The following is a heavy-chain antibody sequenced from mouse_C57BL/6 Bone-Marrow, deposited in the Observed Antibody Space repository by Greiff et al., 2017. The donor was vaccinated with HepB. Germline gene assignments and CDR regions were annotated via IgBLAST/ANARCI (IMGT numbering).Heavy chain of an antibody. CDR3: ARGPFRYYGSGGFAY. CDR1: GYTFTSYW. Sequence: QVQLQQSGAELVKPGASVKLSCKASGYTFTSYWMHWVKQRPGQGLEWIGMIHPNSGSTNYNEKFKSKATLTVDKSSSTAYMQLSSLTSEDSAVYYCARGPFRYYGSGGFAYWGQGTRVTVSS. J-gene: IGHJ3*01. D-gene: IGHD1-1*01. V-gene: IGHV1-64*01. CDR2: IHPNSGST.